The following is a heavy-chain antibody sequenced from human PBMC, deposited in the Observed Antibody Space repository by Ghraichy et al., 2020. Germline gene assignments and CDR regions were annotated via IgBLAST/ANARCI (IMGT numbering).Heavy chain of an antibody. D-gene: IGHD3-10*01. V-gene: IGHV4-34*01. J-gene: IGHJ6*01. Sequence: SETLSLTCAVYGGSFSGYYWSWIRQPPGKGLEWIGEINHSGSTNYNPSLKSRVTISVDTSKNQFSLKLSSVTAADTAVYYCVWGMDVWGQGTTVTVSS. CDR2: INHSGST. CDR1: GGSFSGYY. CDR3: VWGMDV.